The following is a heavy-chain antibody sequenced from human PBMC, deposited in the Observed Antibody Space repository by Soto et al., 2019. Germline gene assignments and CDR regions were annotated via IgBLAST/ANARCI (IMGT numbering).Heavy chain of an antibody. CDR1: GFTFSSYG. CDR3: AKDRRLGTMIVDY. D-gene: IGHD3-22*01. CDR2: ISYDGSNK. Sequence: QVQLVESGGGVVQPGRSLRLSCAASGFTFSSYGMHWVRQAPGKGLEWVAVISYDGSNKYYADSVKGRFTISRDNSKNMLYLQMNSLRAEDTAVYYCAKDRRLGTMIVDYWGQGTLVTVSS. J-gene: IGHJ4*02. V-gene: IGHV3-30*18.